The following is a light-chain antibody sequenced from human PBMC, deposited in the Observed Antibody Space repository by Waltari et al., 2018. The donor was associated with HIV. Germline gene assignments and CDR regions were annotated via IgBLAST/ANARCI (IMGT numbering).Light chain of an antibody. CDR2: GNN. V-gene: IGLV1-40*01. J-gene: IGLJ2*01. CDR3: QSYDSGLSGVV. Sequence: QSVLTQPPSVFGAPGQRVTISCTGSRSNIGADYDVQWYQQVPGTAPKLLIYGNNNRPSGVPDRFSGSKSGTSASLAITGLQAEDEADYYCQSYDSGLSGVVFGGGNRLTVL. CDR1: RSNIGADYD.